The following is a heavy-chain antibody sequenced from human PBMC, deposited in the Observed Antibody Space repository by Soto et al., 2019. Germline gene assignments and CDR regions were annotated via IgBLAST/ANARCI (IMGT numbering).Heavy chain of an antibody. CDR3: AKGDFFTSSPVDDYYYGMDV. Sequence: VGSLRLSCAASGFTLSSYAMNWVRQAPGKGLEWVSGISDSGGSTYYADSVKGRFTISRDNSKNTPYLQMNSLRAEDTAVYYCAKGDFFTSSPVDDYYYGMDVWGQGTTVTVSS. CDR2: ISDSGGST. V-gene: IGHV3-23*01. D-gene: IGHD5-12*01. J-gene: IGHJ6*02. CDR1: GFTLSSYA.